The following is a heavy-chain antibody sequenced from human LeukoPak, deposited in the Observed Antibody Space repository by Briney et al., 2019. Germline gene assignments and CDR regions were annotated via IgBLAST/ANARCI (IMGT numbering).Heavy chain of an antibody. Sequence: QPSETLSLTCTVSGGSISSSSYYWGWIRQPPGKGLEWLSYISGNSVYMNYADSVKGRFTISRDNAKNSLYLQMNSLRVEDTAVYFCAGGPQIRESDYWGQGTLVTVSS. CDR3: AGGPQIRESDY. D-gene: IGHD3-10*01. J-gene: IGHJ4*02. V-gene: IGHV3/OR16-9*01. CDR2: ISGNSVYM. CDR1: GGSISSSSYY.